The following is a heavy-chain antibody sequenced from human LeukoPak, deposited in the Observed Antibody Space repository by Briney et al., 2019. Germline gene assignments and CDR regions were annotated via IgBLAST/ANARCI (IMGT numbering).Heavy chain of an antibody. D-gene: IGHD2-21*02. CDR2: IYSGGST. J-gene: IGHJ6*03. CDR3: ARPMTDYYYYYMDV. CDR1: GFTVSSNY. Sequence: PGGSLRLSCAASGFTVSSNYMSWVRQAPGKGLEWVSVIYSGGSTYYADSVKGRFTISRDNSENTLYLQMNSLRAEDTAVYYCARPMTDYYYYYMDVWGKGTTVTISS. V-gene: IGHV3-66*01.